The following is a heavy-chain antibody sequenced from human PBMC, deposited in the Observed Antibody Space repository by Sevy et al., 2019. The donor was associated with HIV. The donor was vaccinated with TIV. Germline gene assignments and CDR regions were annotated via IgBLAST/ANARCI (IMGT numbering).Heavy chain of an antibody. J-gene: IGHJ4*02. V-gene: IGHV1-69*13. CDR2: IIPIFGTA. D-gene: IGHD1-26*01. CDR3: ARRGSYIFDY. Sequence: ASVKVSCKASGGTFSSYAISWVRQAPGQGLGWMGGIIPIFGTANYAQKFQGRVTITADESTSTAYMELSSLRSEDTAVYYCARRGSYIFDYWGQGTLVTVSS. CDR1: GGTFSSYA.